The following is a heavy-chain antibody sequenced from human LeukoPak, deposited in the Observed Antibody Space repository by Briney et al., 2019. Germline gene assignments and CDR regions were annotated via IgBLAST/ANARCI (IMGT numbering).Heavy chain of an antibody. CDR3: ATKTTVTTSRAAYFQH. CDR1: GGTFSSYA. D-gene: IGHD4-17*01. V-gene: IGHV1-69*05. CDR2: MIPIFGTA. Sequence: SVKVSCKASGGTFSSYAISWVRQAPGQGLEWMGRMIPIFGTANYAQKFQGRVTITTDESTSTAYMELSSLRSEDTAVYYCATKTTVTTSRAAYFQHWGQGTLVTVSS. J-gene: IGHJ1*01.